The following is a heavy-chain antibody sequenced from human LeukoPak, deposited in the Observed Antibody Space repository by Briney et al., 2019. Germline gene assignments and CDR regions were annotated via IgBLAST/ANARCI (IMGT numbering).Heavy chain of an antibody. CDR3: ARVGPWCFDL. Sequence: GGSLRLSCAASGFTFSSYWMQWVRQAPGKGLVWVSRIDGDGSSTNYADSVKGRFTISRDNAKNTLYLQMNSLRAEDTAVYYCARVGPWCFDLWGRGTLVTVSS. CDR2: IDGDGSST. J-gene: IGHJ2*01. V-gene: IGHV3-74*01. CDR1: GFTFSSYW.